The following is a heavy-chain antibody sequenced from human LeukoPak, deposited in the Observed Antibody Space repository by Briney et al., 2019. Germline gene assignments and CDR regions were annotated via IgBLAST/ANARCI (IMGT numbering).Heavy chain of an antibody. Sequence: GVSLRLSCAASGFSFSSYWMTWVRQAPGKGLEWVANIKDDGSERNYMDSVTGRFAISRDNGKNLLQLQKNSLRAEDTAVYFWAGGSGWTSDYWGQGTLVTVSS. V-gene: IGHV3-7*03. J-gene: IGHJ4*02. CDR2: IKDDGSER. CDR1: GFSFSSYW. CDR3: AGGSGWTSDY. D-gene: IGHD6-19*01.